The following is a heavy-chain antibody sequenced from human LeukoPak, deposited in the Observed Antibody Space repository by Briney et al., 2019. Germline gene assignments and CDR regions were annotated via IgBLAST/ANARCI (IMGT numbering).Heavy chain of an antibody. CDR1: GGSISRSY. Sequence: PSETLSLTCIVSGGSISRSYWSWIRQPPGKGLEWIGYIYHSGNTYYNPSLKSRVTISVDRSKNQFSLQLSSVTAADTAVYYCARWNSGSSHFDYWGQGTLVTVSS. CDR2: IYHSGNT. CDR3: ARWNSGSSHFDY. V-gene: IGHV4-59*12. J-gene: IGHJ4*02. D-gene: IGHD1-26*01.